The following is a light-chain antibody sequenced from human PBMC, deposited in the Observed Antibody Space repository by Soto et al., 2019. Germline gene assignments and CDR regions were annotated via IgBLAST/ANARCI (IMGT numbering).Light chain of an antibody. V-gene: IGKV1-39*01. Sequence: DIQMTQSPSSLSASVGDSVTITRRASQNVNRFLHWYQQRPGKAPKLLIYATSTLQTGVPSRFTGRGFGTEFTLTISSLQPEDFGTYFCQQTYFSQFTFGPGTKVDIK. CDR3: QQTYFSQFT. CDR2: ATS. CDR1: QNVNRF. J-gene: IGKJ3*01.